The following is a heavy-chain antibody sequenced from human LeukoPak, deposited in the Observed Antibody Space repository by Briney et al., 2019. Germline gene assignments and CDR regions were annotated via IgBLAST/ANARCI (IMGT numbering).Heavy chain of an antibody. CDR3: ASNVDTAMSSDY. J-gene: IGHJ4*02. Sequence: PGGSLRLSCAASGYTFSSYSMNWVRQAPGKGLEWVSSISSSSSYIYYADSVKGRFTISRDNAKNSLYLQMNSLRAEDTAVYYCASNVDTAMSSDYWGQGTLVTVSS. V-gene: IGHV3-21*01. CDR1: GYTFSSYS. D-gene: IGHD5-18*01. CDR2: ISSSSSYI.